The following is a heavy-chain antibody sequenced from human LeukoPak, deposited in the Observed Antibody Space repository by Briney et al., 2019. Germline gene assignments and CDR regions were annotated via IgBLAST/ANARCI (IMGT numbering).Heavy chain of an antibody. CDR1: GGSFSGYY. Sequence: PSETLSLTCAVYGGSFSGYYWSWIRQPPGKGPEWIGEINHSGSTNYNPSLKSRVTISVDTSKNQFSPKLSSVTAADTAVYYCARARGRGYCSSTSCYRAFDIWGQGTMVTVSS. V-gene: IGHV4-34*01. CDR2: INHSGST. J-gene: IGHJ3*02. CDR3: ARARGRGYCSSTSCYRAFDI. D-gene: IGHD2-2*01.